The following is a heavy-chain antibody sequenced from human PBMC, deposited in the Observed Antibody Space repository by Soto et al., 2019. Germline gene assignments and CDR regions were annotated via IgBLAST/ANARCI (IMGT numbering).Heavy chain of an antibody. J-gene: IGHJ4*02. D-gene: IGHD2-2*01. CDR1: GGSIGSGDYY. Sequence: PSETLSLTCTVSGGSIGSGDYYWSGIRQPPGKGLEWVGYIYYSGSTYYNPSLKSRVTISVDTSKNQFSLKLSSVTAADTAVYYCARVRDCSSPRCYWVDYWGQGTLVTVSS. CDR3: ARVRDCSSPRCYWVDY. V-gene: IGHV4-30-4*01. CDR2: IYYSGST.